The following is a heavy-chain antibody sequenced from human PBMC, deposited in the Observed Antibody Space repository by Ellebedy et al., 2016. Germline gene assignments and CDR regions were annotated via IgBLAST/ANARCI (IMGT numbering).Heavy chain of an antibody. Sequence: LRLSCTVSGGSISSGGYYWSWIRQHPGKGLEWIGYIYYSGSTYYNPSLKSRVTISVDTSKNQFSLKLSSVTAADTAVYYCARDGKAAGVGYWGQGTLVTVSS. CDR2: IYYSGST. J-gene: IGHJ4*02. V-gene: IGHV4-31*03. D-gene: IGHD6-19*01. CDR3: ARDGKAAGVGY. CDR1: GGSISSGGYY.